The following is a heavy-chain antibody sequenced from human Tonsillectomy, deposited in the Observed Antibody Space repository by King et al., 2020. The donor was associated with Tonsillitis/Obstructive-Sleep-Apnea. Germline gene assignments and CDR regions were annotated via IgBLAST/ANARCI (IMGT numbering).Heavy chain of an antibody. D-gene: IGHD4-23*01. J-gene: IGHJ2*01. Sequence: VQLVESGAEVKKPGESLKISCKGSGYSFTNYWIGWVRQMPGKGLEWMGIIYPGDADTRYSPSLQGQVTISTDKSISTAYLQWSSLKASDTAIYYCAGHAWGGNLQNWYFELWGRGTLVTV. V-gene: IGHV5-51*01. CDR1: GYSFTNYW. CDR3: AGHAWGGNLQNWYFEL. CDR2: IYPGDADT.